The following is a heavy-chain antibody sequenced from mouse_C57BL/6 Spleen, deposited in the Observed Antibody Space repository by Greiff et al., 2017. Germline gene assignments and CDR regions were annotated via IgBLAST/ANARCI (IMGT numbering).Heavy chain of an antibody. CDR1: GFTFSNYW. V-gene: IGHV6-3*01. D-gene: IGHD2-3*01. J-gene: IGHJ1*03. Sequence: EVHLVESGGGLVQPGGSMKLSCVASGFTFSNYWMNWVRQSPEKGLEWVAQIRLKSDNYATHYAESVKGRFTISRDDSKSSVYLQMNNLRAEDTGIYYCTYDGYYGGYFDVWGTGTTVTVSS. CDR2: IRLKSDNYAT. CDR3: TYDGYYGGYFDV.